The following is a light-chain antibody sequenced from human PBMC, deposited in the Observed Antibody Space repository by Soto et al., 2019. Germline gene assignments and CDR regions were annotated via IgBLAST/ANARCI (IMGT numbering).Light chain of an antibody. V-gene: IGKV3-20*01. CDR3: QQYGSSPLT. Sequence: EIVLTQSPATLSLSPGERATLSCWASQSVSSYLAWYQHKPGQAPRLLIYDASSRATGIPDRFSGSGSGTDFTLTISRLEPEDFAVYYCQQYGSSPLTFGGGTKVDI. J-gene: IGKJ4*01. CDR2: DAS. CDR1: QSVSSY.